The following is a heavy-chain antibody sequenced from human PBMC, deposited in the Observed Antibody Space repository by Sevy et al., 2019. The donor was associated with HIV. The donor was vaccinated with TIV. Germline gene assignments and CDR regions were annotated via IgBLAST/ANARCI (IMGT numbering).Heavy chain of an antibody. J-gene: IGHJ5*02. CDR2: IYTSGST. CDR1: GGSISSYY. Sequence: SETLSLTCTVSGGSISSYYWSWIRQPAGKGLEWIGRIYTSGSTNYNPSLKSRVTMSVDTYKNQFSLKLSSVTAADTAVYDCERVLYEANPRHGNGFDPWGQGTLVTVSS. D-gene: IGHD3-3*01. CDR3: ERVLYEANPRHGNGFDP. V-gene: IGHV4-4*07.